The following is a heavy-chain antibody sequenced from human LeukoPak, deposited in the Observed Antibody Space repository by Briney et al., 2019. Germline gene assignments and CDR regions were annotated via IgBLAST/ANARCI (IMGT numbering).Heavy chain of an antibody. Sequence: PSETLSLTCTVSCGSIRSGDYYWSWIRQPPGKGLEWIGYIYYSGSTYYNPSLKSRVTISVDTSKNQFSLKLSSVTAADTAVYYCASHGDPGYFQHWGQGTLVTVSS. CDR3: ASHGDPGYFQH. V-gene: IGHV4-30-4*01. CDR2: IYYSGST. CDR1: CGSIRSGDYY. J-gene: IGHJ1*01. D-gene: IGHD4-17*01.